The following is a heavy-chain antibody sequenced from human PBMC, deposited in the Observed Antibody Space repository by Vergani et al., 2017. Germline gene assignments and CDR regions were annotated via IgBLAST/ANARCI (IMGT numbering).Heavy chain of an antibody. CDR1: GGTFSSYA. V-gene: IGHV1-69*18. Sequence: QVQLVQSGAEVKKPGSSVKVSCKASGGTFSSYAISWVRQAPGQGLEWMGRIIPIFGTANYAQKFQGRVTITADESTSTAYMELSSLRSEDTAVYYCARGLGYCSSTSCYPDFDYWGQGTLVTVSS. CDR3: ARGLGYCSSTSCYPDFDY. CDR2: IIPIFGTA. J-gene: IGHJ4*02. D-gene: IGHD2-2*01.